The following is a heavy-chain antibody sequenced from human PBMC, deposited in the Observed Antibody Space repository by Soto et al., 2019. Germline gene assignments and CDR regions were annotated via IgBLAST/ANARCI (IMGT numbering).Heavy chain of an antibody. Sequence: PGGSLRLSCAASGFTFSSYGMHWVRQAPGKGLEWVAVIWYDGSNKYYADSVKGRFTISRDNSKNTLYLQMNSLRAEDTAVYYCARALIVGATVFDYWGQGTLVTVSS. V-gene: IGHV3-33*01. CDR3: ARALIVGATVFDY. D-gene: IGHD1-26*01. CDR2: IWYDGSNK. CDR1: GFTFSSYG. J-gene: IGHJ4*02.